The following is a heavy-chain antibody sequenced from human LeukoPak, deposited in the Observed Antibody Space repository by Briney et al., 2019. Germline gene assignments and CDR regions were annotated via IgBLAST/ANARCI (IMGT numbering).Heavy chain of an antibody. V-gene: IGHV1-2*02. Sequence: RASVKVSCKASGYTFTGYYMHWVRQAPGQGLEWMGWINPNSGGTNYAQKFQGRVTMTRDTSISTAYMELSRLRSDDTAVYYCARDGGGYCSGGSCYPGALVGYWGQGTLVTVSS. CDR2: INPNSGGT. D-gene: IGHD2-15*01. J-gene: IGHJ4*02. CDR1: GYTFTGYY. CDR3: ARDGGGYCSGGSCYPGALVGY.